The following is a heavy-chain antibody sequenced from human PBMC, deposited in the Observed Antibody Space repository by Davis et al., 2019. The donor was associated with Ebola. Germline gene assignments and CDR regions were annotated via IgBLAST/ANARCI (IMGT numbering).Heavy chain of an antibody. J-gene: IGHJ6*02. CDR1: VYTFSTYG. CDR2: ISDDEGKT. D-gene: IGHD3-16*02. CDR3: ARDGRMPRMLYGMDV. V-gene: IGHV1-18*01. Sequence: ASSVTVSFLTSVYTFSTYGLTWVRQAPGQGLEGMGWISDDEGKTNYAQKFQGRVTMTTDRYASTAHMGLRSLRSDDTAVYYCARDGRMPRMLYGMDVWGQGTTVSVS.